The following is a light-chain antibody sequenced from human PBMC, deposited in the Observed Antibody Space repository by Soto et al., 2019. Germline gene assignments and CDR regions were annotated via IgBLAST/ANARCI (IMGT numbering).Light chain of an antibody. CDR2: AAS. CDR3: QETYSQPFT. V-gene: IGKV1-39*01. Sequence: DLQMTQSPSSLSASVGDTITITCRASQSISNYLNWYQQKPGKAPKLLIYAASSLHGGVPSRFSGSGSGTDFSLTINSLQPEDFATYVCQETYSQPFTFGPGTKVD. CDR1: QSISNY. J-gene: IGKJ3*01.